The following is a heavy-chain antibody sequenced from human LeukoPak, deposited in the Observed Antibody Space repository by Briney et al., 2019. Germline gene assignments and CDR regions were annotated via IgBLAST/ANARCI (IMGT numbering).Heavy chain of an antibody. J-gene: IGHJ4*02. CDR3: AKDPRQLTSVTTYYFDY. CDR2: ISYAGGNK. CDR1: GFSFSNYG. V-gene: IGHV3-30*18. Sequence: PGGSLRLSCAASGFSFSNYGMRWVRQAPGKGLEWVAAISYAGGNKYYADSMKGRVTISRDNSKNTLYLQMNSLRAEDTAVYFCAKDPRQLTSVTTYYFDYWGQGTLVTFSS. D-gene: IGHD4-17*01.